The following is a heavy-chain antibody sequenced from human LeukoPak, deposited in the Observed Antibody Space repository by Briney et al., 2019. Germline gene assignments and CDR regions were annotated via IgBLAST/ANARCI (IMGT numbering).Heavy chain of an antibody. V-gene: IGHV4-59*01. Sequence: SETPSLTCTVSGGSISSYYWSWIRQPPGEGLEWIGYIYYSGSTNYNPSLKSRVTISVDTSKNQFSLKLSSVTAADTAVYYCARESALWFGELNYYYYYMDVWGKGTTVTVSS. CDR1: GGSISSYY. CDR3: ARESALWFGELNYYYYYMDV. D-gene: IGHD3-10*01. CDR2: IYYSGST. J-gene: IGHJ6*03.